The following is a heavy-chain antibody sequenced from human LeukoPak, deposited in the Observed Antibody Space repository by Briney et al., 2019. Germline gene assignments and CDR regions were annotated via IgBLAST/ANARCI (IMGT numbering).Heavy chain of an antibody. V-gene: IGHV3-7*01. CDR1: GFTFSSYW. Sequence: GGSLRLSCAASGFTFSSYWMSWVRQAPGKGLEWVANIKQDGSEKYYVDSVKGRFTISRDNAKNSLYLQMSSLRAEDTAVYYCARDRAVYCSSTSCYGRYYYCYMDVWGKGTTVTVSS. D-gene: IGHD2-2*01. J-gene: IGHJ6*03. CDR3: ARDRAVYCSSTSCYGRYYYCYMDV. CDR2: IKQDGSEK.